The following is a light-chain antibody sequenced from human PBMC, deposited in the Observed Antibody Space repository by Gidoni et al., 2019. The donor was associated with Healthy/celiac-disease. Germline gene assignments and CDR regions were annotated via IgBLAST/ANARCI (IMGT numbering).Light chain of an antibody. J-gene: IGKJ1*01. CDR3: QQFNSFSLT. V-gene: IGKV1-5*03. CDR1: QTISSW. Sequence: DIQMTQSPSTLSACVRDRVTITCRASQTISSWLAWNQQKPGKAPNLLIYKASNLESGVPSSFSGSGSGTEFTLTISSLQPDDFATYYCQQFNSFSLTCGQGTKVEIK. CDR2: KAS.